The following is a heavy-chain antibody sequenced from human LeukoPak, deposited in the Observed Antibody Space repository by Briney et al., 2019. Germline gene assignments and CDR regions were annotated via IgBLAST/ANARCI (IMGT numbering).Heavy chain of an antibody. CDR1: GFAFNTYW. CDR2: INQDGSEK. Sequence: GGSLRLSCAASGFAFNTYWMNWVRQAPGNGLEWVANINQDGSEKYYVDSVKGRFTISRDNAKNSLYLQMNSLRAEDTAVYYCARDLGNGDYYFDYWGQGTLVTVSS. J-gene: IGHJ4*02. D-gene: IGHD7-27*01. CDR3: ARDLGNGDYYFDY. V-gene: IGHV3-7*01.